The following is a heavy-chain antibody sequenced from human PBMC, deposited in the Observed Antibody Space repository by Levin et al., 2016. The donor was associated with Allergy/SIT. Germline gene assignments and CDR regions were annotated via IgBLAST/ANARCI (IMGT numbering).Heavy chain of an antibody. J-gene: IGHJ4*02. CDR2: IKEDGSNK. CDR1: GFAFSGYW. D-gene: IGHD5-18*01. Sequence: GGSLRLSCGASGFAFSGYWMSWVRQAPGKGLEWVANIKEDGSNKYYADSVEGRFTISKDNAKNSLYLQMNSLRAEDTAVYYCASIGEYTYGFDYWGQGTLVTVSS. CDR3: ASIGEYTYGFDY. V-gene: IGHV3-7*02.